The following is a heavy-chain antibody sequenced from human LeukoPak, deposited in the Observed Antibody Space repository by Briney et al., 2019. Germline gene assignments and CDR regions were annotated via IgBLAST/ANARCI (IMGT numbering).Heavy chain of an antibody. D-gene: IGHD5-18*01. J-gene: IGHJ4*02. CDR3: ATRSDTAMVLIFDY. CDR2: IIPIFGTA. V-gene: IGHV1-69*05. Sequence: GSSVKVSCKASGGTFSSYAISWVRQAPGQGLEWMGRIIPIFGTANYAQKLQGRVTITTDESTSTAYMELSSLRSEDTAVYYCATRSDTAMVLIFDYWGQGTLVTVSS. CDR1: GGTFSSYA.